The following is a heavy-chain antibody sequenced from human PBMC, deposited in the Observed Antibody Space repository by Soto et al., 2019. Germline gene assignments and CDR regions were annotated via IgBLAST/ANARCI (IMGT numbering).Heavy chain of an antibody. CDR1: GFTFSSSA. D-gene: IGHD3-10*01. Sequence: GSLRLSCAASGFTFSSSAISWVRQAPGKGLEWVSAVSANGQGIYYADSVRGRFTISRDNSKNTVFLHMDSLSAEDTAVYYCAKDRHYPRDYFHYWGQGTLVTVSS. CDR3: AKDRHYPRDYFHY. J-gene: IGHJ4*02. V-gene: IGHV3-23*01. CDR2: VSANGQGI.